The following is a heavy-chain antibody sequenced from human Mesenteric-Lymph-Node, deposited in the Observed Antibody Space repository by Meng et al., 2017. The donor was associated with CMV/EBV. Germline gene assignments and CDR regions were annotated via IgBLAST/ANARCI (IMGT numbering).Heavy chain of an antibody. CDR1: GFTFSSYT. CDR3: ARAVMVRGAPEGIDY. J-gene: IGHJ4*02. V-gene: IGHV3-7*01. CDR2: IKQDGSEK. D-gene: IGHD3-10*01. Sequence: GESLKISCAASGFTFSSYTMHWVRQAPGKGLEWVANIKQDGSEKYYVDSVKGRFTISRDNAKNSLYLQMNSLRAEDTAVYYCARAVMVRGAPEGIDYWGQGTLVTVSS.